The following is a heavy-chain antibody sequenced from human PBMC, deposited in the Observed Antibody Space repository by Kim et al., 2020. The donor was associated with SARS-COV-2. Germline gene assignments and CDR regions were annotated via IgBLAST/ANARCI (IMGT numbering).Heavy chain of an antibody. CDR2: IYYSGST. V-gene: IGHV4-39*07. CDR3: ANIQPRGTEENVG. D-gene: IGHD5-18*01. CDR1: GDSISSSSYY. Sequence: SETLSLTCTVSGDSISSSSYYWGWIRQPPGKGLEWIGSIYYSGSTFYNPSLKSRVTISVDTSNNQFSLKLSSVTAADTAVYYCANIQPRGTEENVGWGQGTLVTVSS. J-gene: IGHJ4*02.